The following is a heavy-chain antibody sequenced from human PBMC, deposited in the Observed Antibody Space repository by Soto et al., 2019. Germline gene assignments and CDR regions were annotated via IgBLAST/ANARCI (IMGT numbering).Heavy chain of an antibody. CDR2: ISYDGSNK. V-gene: IGHV3-30-3*01. J-gene: IGHJ3*02. CDR3: ARDREPLIVRNAFNI. CDR1: EFTFSTYA. Sequence: GGSLRLSCAASEFTFSTYAINWVRQAPGKGLEWMAVISYDGSNKYYADSVKGRFTISRDNSKNTLYLEMNSLRAEDTAMYYCARDREPLIVRNAFNIWGQGTMVTVSS. D-gene: IGHD3-22*01.